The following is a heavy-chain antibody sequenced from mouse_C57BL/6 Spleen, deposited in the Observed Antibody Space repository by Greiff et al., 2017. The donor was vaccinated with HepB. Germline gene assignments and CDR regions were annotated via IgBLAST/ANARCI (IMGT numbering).Heavy chain of an antibody. Sequence: EVKVVESGGGLVKPGGSLKLSCAASGFTFSSYTMSWVRQTPEKRLEWVATISGGGGNTYYPDSVKGRFTISRDNAKNTLYLQMSSLRSEDTALYYCARKGGSNAMDYWGQGTSVTVSS. CDR1: GFTFSSYT. CDR3: ARKGGSNAMDY. V-gene: IGHV5-9*01. D-gene: IGHD1-1*01. CDR2: ISGGGGNT. J-gene: IGHJ4*01.